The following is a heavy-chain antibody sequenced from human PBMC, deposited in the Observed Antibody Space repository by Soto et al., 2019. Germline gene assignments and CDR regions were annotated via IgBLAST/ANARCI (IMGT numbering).Heavy chain of an antibody. CDR3: ARDPPGDGGPTFDY. J-gene: IGHJ4*02. CDR2: IYSGGST. Sequence: TSETLSLTCTVSGGXISSYDWSWIRQPQGKGLEWIGYIYSGGSTNYNPFLKDRLTMSVDRSKNQFSLKLSSVTAADTAVYYCARDPPGDGGPTFDYWGQGILVTVSS. V-gene: IGHV4-59*01. D-gene: IGHD3-10*01. CDR1: GGXISSYD.